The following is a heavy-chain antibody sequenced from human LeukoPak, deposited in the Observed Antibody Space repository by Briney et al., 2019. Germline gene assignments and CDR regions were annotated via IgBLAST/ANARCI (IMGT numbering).Heavy chain of an antibody. CDR1: GGTFSSYT. Sequence: GASVKVSCKASGGTFSSYTISWERQAPGQGLEWMGRIIPILGIANYAQKFQGRVTITADKSTSTAYMELSSLRSEDTAVYYCARDLSEGDIVVVPAAIGYNWFDPWGQGTLVTVSS. CDR2: IIPILGIA. J-gene: IGHJ5*02. V-gene: IGHV1-69*04. CDR3: ARDLSEGDIVVVPAAIGYNWFDP. D-gene: IGHD2-2*01.